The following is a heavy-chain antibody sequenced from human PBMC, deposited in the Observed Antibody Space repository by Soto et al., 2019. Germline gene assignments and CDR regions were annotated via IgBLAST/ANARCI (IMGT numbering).Heavy chain of an antibody. V-gene: IGHV1-69*13. D-gene: IGHD2-21*02. CDR3: ARSRVAAIHNGYYYSVMDA. J-gene: IGHJ6*02. CDR1: GGTFSGYN. Sequence: GASVKVSCKASGGTFSGYNINWVRQAPGQGLEWMGGITPMFGSANYAQKFQGRVIITADESTRTAYMDLSSLTSDDTAVYFCARSRVAAIHNGYYYSVMDAWGQGTTVTVSS. CDR2: ITPMFGSA.